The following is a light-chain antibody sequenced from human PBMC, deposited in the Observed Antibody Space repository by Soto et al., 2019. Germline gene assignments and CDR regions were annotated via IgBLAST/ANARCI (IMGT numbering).Light chain of an antibody. J-gene: IGKJ5*01. V-gene: IGKV3-15*01. CDR3: QQYNNWPPIT. CDR2: DAS. CDR1: QSVSSN. Sequence: EIVMTQSPATLSVSPGERATLSCRASQSVSSNLAWYQQKPGQAPRLLIYDASTRATGIPARFSGSGSGTEFTLTISGLQSADSAVYYCQQYNNWPPITFGQGTRLEIK.